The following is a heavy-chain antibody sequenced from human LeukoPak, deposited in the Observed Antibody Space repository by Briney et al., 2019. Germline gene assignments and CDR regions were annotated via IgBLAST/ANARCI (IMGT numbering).Heavy chain of an antibody. D-gene: IGHD3-10*01. CDR2: IYSGGST. CDR1: GGSLSVYS. CDR3: ARAQTVRSLEY. Sequence: SETLSLTCTVSGGSLSVYSWNWIRQPPGKGLEWVGYIYSGGSTDYNPSLRNRVTISVDTSKNQVSLKLSSVTPADTAVYFCARAQTVRSLEYWGHGALVTVSS. V-gene: IGHV4-59*01. J-gene: IGHJ4*01.